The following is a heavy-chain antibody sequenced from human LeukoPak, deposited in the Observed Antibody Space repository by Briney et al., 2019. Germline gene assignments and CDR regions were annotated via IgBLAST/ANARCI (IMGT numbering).Heavy chain of an antibody. Sequence: ASEKVSCKASGYTYTSYGISWVRQATGQWLELMGWISAYNGNTNYAQKLQGRVTMTTDTSTSTAYMELRSLRSDDTAVYYCARGYYYGGYWGQGTLVTVSS. J-gene: IGHJ4*02. CDR3: ARGYYYGGY. CDR2: ISAYNGNT. D-gene: IGHD3-10*01. V-gene: IGHV1-18*01. CDR1: GYTYTSYG.